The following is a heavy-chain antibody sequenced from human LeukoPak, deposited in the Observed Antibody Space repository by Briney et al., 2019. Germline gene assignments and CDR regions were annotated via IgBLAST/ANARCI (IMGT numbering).Heavy chain of an antibody. J-gene: IGHJ6*02. V-gene: IGHV4-61*01. CDR1: GGSVSSGSYY. D-gene: IGHD1-14*01. CDR2: IYYSGST. CDR3: ARAVNYEVTPSPELYYYYGMDV. Sequence: PSETLSLTCTVSGGSVSSGSYYWSWIRQPPGTGLEWIGYIYYSGSTNYNPSLKSRVTISVDTSKNQFSLKLSSVTAADTAVYYCARAVNYEVTPSPELYYYYGMDVWGQGTTVTVSS.